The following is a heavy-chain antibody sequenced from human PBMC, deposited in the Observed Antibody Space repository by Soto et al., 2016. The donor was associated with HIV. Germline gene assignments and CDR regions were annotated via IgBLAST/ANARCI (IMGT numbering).Heavy chain of an antibody. J-gene: IGHJ3*02. CDR3: ARMQRDAFDI. CDR1: GDSMRSVSYY. CDR2: IYTSGST. Sequence: QVQLQESGPGLVKPSQTLSLTCIVSGDSMRSVSYYWSWIRQPAGEGLEWIGRIYTSGSTTYSPSLKSRVTLSIDTSKNQFSLNLSSVTVADTAVYYCARMQRDAFDIWAKGQWSPSLQ. V-gene: IGHV4-61*02.